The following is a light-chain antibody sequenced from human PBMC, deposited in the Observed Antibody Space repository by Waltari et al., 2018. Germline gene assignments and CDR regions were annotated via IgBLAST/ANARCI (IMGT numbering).Light chain of an antibody. CDR3: CSYAGDYTLV. CDR1: RSDVGAYNH. Sequence: QSALTQPRSVSGSPGQSVTISCAGTRSDVGAYNHVSWYQQSPGTAPKLLIYEVNNRPSGVPDRFSASKSGNTASLTISGLRAEDEADYYCCSYAGDYTLVFGGGTKLTVL. J-gene: IGLJ2*01. V-gene: IGLV2-11*01. CDR2: EVN.